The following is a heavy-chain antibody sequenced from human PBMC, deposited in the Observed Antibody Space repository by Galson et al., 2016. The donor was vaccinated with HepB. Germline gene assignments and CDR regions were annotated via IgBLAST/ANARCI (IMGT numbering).Heavy chain of an antibody. Sequence: SVKVSCKVSGGTFNTYGINWVRQAPGQGLEWMGGIIPMFNISNYEQKFQGRVAITADESTSTAYMELNSLTSDDTAIYLCARDMEFSMLAGHFDHWGQGTLLTVSS. CDR2: IIPMFNIS. CDR3: ARDMEFSMLAGHFDH. V-gene: IGHV1-69*13. J-gene: IGHJ4*02. D-gene: IGHD3-10*01. CDR1: GGTFNTYG.